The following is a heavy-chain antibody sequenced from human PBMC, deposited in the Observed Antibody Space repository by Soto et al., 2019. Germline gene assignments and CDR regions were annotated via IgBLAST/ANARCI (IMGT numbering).Heavy chain of an antibody. Sequence: GASVKVSCKASGYTFTSYDINWVRQATGQGLEWMGWMNPNSGNTGYAQKLQGRVTMTRNTSISTAYMELSSLRSEDTAVYYCARGPILRFLEWFPNWFDPWGQGTLVTVSS. J-gene: IGHJ5*02. CDR3: ARGPILRFLEWFPNWFDP. V-gene: IGHV1-8*01. CDR1: GYTFTSYD. D-gene: IGHD3-3*01. CDR2: MNPNSGNT.